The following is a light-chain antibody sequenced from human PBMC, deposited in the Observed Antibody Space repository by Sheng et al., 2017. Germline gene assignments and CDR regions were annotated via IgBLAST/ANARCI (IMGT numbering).Light chain of an antibody. Sequence: EIVLTQSPGTLSLSPGEGATLSCRASQSVYGNYLACYQQKPGQAPRLLIYAASNRATGIPDRFSGSGSGADFTLTISRLEPDDFAVYYCQHYVSSPPIFTFGPGTKVNIK. V-gene: IGKV3-20*01. CDR1: QSVYGNY. CDR3: QHYVSSPPIFT. J-gene: IGKJ3*01. CDR2: AAS.